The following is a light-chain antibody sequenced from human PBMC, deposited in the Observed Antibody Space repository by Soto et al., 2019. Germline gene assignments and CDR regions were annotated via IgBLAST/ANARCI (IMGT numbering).Light chain of an antibody. CDR1: QSITTS. J-gene: IGKJ1*01. Sequence: DIQMTQSPSILSASVGDRVTITCRASQSITTSLAWYQQKPGKAPKLLIYKASSLERGVPSRFTGSGSGTEFTLTISSLQPDDFATYYCQQFDSPSVTFGQATKVEIK. CDR2: KAS. V-gene: IGKV1-5*03. CDR3: QQFDSPSVT.